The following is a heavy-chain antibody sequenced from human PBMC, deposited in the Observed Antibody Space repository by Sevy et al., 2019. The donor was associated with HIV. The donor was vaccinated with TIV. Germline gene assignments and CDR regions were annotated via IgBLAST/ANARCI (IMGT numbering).Heavy chain of an antibody. J-gene: IGHJ4*02. Sequence: SETLSLTCTVSGGSISSGDYYWSWIRQPPGKGQEWIGYIYYSGSTYYNPSLKSRVTISVDTSKNQFSLKLSSVTAADTAVYYCARQCDSSGYLWGMVDYWGQGTLVTVSS. CDR2: IYYSGST. CDR3: ARQCDSSGYLWGMVDY. V-gene: IGHV4-30-4*01. D-gene: IGHD3-22*01. CDR1: GGSISSGDYY.